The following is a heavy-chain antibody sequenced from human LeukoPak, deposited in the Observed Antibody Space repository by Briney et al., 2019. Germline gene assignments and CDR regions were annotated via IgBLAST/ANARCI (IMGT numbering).Heavy chain of an antibody. CDR3: ARDDHYNYYYMDV. CDR2: ISSGSNTI. Sequence: GGSLRLSCAASGFIFSTYSMNWVRQAPGKGLEWVSYISSGSNTIYYADSVKGRSTISRDNAENTLYLQMNSLGAEDTAVYYCARDDHYNYYYMDVWGKGTTVTVSS. V-gene: IGHV3-48*01. J-gene: IGHJ6*03. CDR1: GFIFSTYS.